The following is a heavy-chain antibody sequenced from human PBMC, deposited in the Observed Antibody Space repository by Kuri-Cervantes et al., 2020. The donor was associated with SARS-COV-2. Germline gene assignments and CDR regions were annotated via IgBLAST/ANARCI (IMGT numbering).Heavy chain of an antibody. Sequence: SVKVSCKASGFTFTSSAVQWVRQARGQRLEWVGWIVVGSGNTNYAQKFQERVTITRDMSTSTAHMELSSLRSEDTAVYYCAAGSDSSGYYGPADYWGQGTLVTVSS. CDR3: AAGSDSSGYYGPADY. D-gene: IGHD3-22*01. CDR1: GFTFTSSA. J-gene: IGHJ4*02. CDR2: IVVGSGNT. V-gene: IGHV1-58*01.